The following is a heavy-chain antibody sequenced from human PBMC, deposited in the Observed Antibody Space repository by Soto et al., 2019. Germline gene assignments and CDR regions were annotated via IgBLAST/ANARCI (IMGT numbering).Heavy chain of an antibody. CDR1: GFTFSNYW. J-gene: IGHJ4*02. CDR3: AASRRTYYGDY. D-gene: IGHD1-7*01. CDR2: IKEDGSEK. Sequence: EVQLVESGGGLVQPGGSLRLSCAASGFTFSNYWMSWVRQSPGKGLEWVANIKEDGSEKYYVDSVKGRFTISRDNAKNSLYLQINSLRAEDTAVYYCAASRRTYYGDYWGQGTLLTVSS. V-gene: IGHV3-7*01.